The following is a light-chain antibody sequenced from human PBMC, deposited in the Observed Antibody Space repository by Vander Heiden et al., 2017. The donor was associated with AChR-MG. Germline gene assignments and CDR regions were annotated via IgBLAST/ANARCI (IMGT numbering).Light chain of an antibody. CDR3: AAWDDSLSVVV. Sequence: QSVLTQPPSASGTHGQRVTISCSGSSSNIGSNYVYWYQQLPGTAPKLLIYRNNQRPSGVPDRLSGSKSDTSASLAISRLRSEDEADYYCAAWDDSLSVVVFGGGTKLTVL. V-gene: IGLV1-47*01. CDR1: SSNIGSNY. J-gene: IGLJ3*02. CDR2: RNN.